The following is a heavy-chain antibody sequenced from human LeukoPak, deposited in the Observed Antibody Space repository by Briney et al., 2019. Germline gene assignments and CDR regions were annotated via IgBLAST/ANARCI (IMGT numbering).Heavy chain of an antibody. CDR1: GGSVSNYY. CDR2: VYYTGST. J-gene: IGHJ4*02. V-gene: IGHV4-59*08. Sequence: PSETLSLTCSVSGGSVSNYYWSWIRQPPGNGPEWIGYVYYTGSTNYNPSLKSRVTMFEDKSKNQFSLRLYSVTVADTAVYYCARHFAYSSSSYFDYWGQGSLVTVSS. D-gene: IGHD6-6*01. CDR3: ARHFAYSSSSYFDY.